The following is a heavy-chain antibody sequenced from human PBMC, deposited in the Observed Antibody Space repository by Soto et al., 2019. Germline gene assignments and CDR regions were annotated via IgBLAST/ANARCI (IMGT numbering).Heavy chain of an antibody. J-gene: IGHJ6*02. CDR3: ARSISGYSSRKNYYGMDV. D-gene: IGHD6-25*01. Sequence: RGESLKISCKGSGYSFTSYWIGWVRQMPGKGLEWMGIIYPGDSDTRYSPSFQGQVTISADKSISTAYLQWSSLRASDTAMYYCARSISGYSSRKNYYGMDVWGQGTTVTVSS. V-gene: IGHV5-51*01. CDR2: IYPGDSDT. CDR1: GYSFTSYW.